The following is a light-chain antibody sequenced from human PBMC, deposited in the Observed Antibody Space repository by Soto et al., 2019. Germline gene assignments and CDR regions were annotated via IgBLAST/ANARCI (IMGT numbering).Light chain of an antibody. CDR3: QRYDSLPPT. CDR2: DAS. CDR1: HDIKDF. Sequence: DIQMTQSPSSLSASVGDRVTITCQASHDIKDFLNWFQEKPGKAPKLLIYDASNLQTGVPSRFSGGGAGTHFTFTISSLQPEDIATYYCQRYDSLPPTFGQGTRLDIK. J-gene: IGKJ5*01. V-gene: IGKV1-33*01.